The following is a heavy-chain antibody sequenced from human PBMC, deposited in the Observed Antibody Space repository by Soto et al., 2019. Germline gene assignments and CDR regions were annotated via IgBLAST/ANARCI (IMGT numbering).Heavy chain of an antibody. V-gene: IGHV3-48*02. Sequence: GGSLRLSCVGSGFSFRDHSMNWVRQPPGKGLQWISYISSSSENIYYADSVKGRFTVSRDNAKNTLFLQMNSLRDDDSAIYYCARLPKGSVVTGWGQGXLVTVYS. CDR3: ARLPKGSVVTG. D-gene: IGHD2-21*02. CDR1: GFSFRDHS. CDR2: ISSSSENI. J-gene: IGHJ4*01.